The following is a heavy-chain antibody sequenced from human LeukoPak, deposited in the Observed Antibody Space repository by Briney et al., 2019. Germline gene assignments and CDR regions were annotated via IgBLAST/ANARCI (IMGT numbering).Heavy chain of an antibody. J-gene: IGHJ4*02. CDR2: IRSDGSST. CDR1: GFSFSTSI. D-gene: IGHD6-19*01. CDR3: TRRYGGHSGAAVYHDS. V-gene: IGHV3-64*01. Sequence: GGSLRLSCVASGFSFSTSIMHWVRQAPGKGLEYVSSIRSDGSSTLYPNSVKGRFTTSRDNSKSTLYLKMGSLRVEDTAVYYCTRRYGGHSGAAVYHDSWGQGTLVTVSS.